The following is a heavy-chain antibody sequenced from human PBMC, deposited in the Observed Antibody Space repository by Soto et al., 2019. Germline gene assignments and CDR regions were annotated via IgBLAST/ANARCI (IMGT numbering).Heavy chain of an antibody. V-gene: IGHV3-15*07. CDR1: GFTFSNAW. CDR3: TTEFGDSSGWSDY. CDR2: IKSKTDGGTT. J-gene: IGHJ4*02. D-gene: IGHD6-19*01. Sequence: EVQLVESGGGLVKPGGSLRLSCAASGFTFSNAWMNWVRQAPGKGLEWVGRIKSKTDGGTTDYAAPVKGRFTISRDDSKNTLYLQMNSLKTEDTAVYYCTTEFGDSSGWSDYRGQGTLVTVSS.